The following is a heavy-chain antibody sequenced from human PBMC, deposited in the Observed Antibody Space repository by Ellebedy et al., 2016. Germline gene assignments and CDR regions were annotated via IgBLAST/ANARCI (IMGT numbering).Heavy chain of an antibody. D-gene: IGHD3-3*01. V-gene: IGHV3-7*01. J-gene: IGHJ4*02. CDR1: GFTFSSYW. CDR2: IKQDGSEK. Sequence: GESLKISCAASGFTFSSYWMSWVRQAPGKGLEWVANIKQDGSEKYYVDSVKGRFTISRDNAKNSLYLQMNSLRAEDTAVYYCARDIKEGYDFWSGFRPTLDYWGQGTLVTVSS. CDR3: ARDIKEGYDFWSGFRPTLDY.